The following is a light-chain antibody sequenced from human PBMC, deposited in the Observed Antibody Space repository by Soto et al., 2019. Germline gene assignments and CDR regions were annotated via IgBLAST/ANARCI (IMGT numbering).Light chain of an antibody. CDR3: CSYAGRYTYV. Sequence: QSALTQPRSVSGSPGQSVTISCTGTSSDVGGYNSVSWFQQHPGKAPKLMISDVSKRPSGVPDRFSGSKSGNTASLTISGLQAEDEADYYCCSYAGRYTYVFGSGTKLTVL. CDR1: SSDVGGYNS. J-gene: IGLJ1*01. CDR2: DVS. V-gene: IGLV2-11*01.